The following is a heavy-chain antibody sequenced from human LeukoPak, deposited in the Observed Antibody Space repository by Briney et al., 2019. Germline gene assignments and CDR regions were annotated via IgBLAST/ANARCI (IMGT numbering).Heavy chain of an antibody. CDR1: GYSISSGYY. CDR3: ARGRLGDSFDY. V-gene: IGHV4-38-2*01. CDR2: IYHSGST. J-gene: IGHJ4*02. Sequence: SETLSLTCAVSGYSISSGYYWGWIRQPPGMGLEWIGTIYHSGSTYYSPSLKSRLSMSVDTSKNQFSLNLSSVTAADTAVYYCARGRLGDSFDYWGQGTLVTVSS. D-gene: IGHD3-16*01.